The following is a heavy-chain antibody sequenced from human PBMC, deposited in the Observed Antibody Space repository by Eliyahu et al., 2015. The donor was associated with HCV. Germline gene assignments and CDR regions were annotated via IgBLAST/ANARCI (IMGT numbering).Heavy chain of an antibody. V-gene: IGHV4-34*01. CDR1: GGSFXGYY. D-gene: IGHD6-13*01. CDR3: ARGRRGAAAGKGAEDY. Sequence: QVQLQQWGAGLLKPSETLSLTCAVYGGSFXGYYWSWIRQPPGKGLEWIGEINHSGSTNYNPSLKSRVTISVDTSKNQFSLKLSSVTAADTAVYYCARGRRGAAAGKGAEDYWGQGTLVTVSS. J-gene: IGHJ4*02. CDR2: INHSGST.